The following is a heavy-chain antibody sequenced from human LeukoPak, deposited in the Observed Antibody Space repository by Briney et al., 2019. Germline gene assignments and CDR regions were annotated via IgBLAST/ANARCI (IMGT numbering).Heavy chain of an antibody. CDR2: IIPILGIA. CDR1: GGTFSSYT. J-gene: IGHJ5*02. D-gene: IGHD2-15*01. Sequence: SVKVSCKASGGTFSSYTISWVRQAPGQGLEWMGRIIPILGIANYAQKFQGRVTITADKSTSTAYMELSSLRSEDTAVYYCARDEDGYCSGGICYPGGWFDPWGQGTLVTVSS. V-gene: IGHV1-69*04. CDR3: ARDEDGYCSGGICYPGGWFDP.